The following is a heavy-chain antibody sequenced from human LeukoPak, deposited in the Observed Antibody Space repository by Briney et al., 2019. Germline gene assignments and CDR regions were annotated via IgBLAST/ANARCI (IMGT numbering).Heavy chain of an antibody. CDR1: GGSFSGYY. D-gene: IGHD6-19*01. CDR2: INHSGST. V-gene: IGHV4-34*01. J-gene: IGHJ4*02. Sequence: KSSETLSLTCAVYGGSFSGYYWSWIRQPPGKGLEWIGEINHSGSTNYNPSLKSRVTISVDTSKNQFSLQLNSVTPEDTAVYYCARGLDSSVPGVDYWGQGTLVTVSS. CDR3: ARGLDSSVPGVDY.